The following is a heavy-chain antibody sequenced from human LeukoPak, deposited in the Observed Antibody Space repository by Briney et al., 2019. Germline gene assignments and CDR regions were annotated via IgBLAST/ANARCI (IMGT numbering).Heavy chain of an antibody. J-gene: IGHJ3*02. CDR2: INTSGST. V-gene: IGHV4-4*07. CDR1: GASISSYY. D-gene: IGHD1-1*01. CDR3: ARAEKQLALDAFDI. Sequence: KPSETLSLTCTVSGASISSYYWGWIRQSAGKGLEWIGRINTSGSTNYNPSLKSRVTMSLDTSKNQFSLKLRSVTAADTAVNYCARAEKQLALDAFDIWGQGTMVTVSS.